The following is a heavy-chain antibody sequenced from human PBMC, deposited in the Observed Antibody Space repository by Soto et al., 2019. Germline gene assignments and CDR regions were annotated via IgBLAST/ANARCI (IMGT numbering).Heavy chain of an antibody. J-gene: IGHJ5*02. CDR3: VRRHVSATGIDWFDP. Sequence: ASVKVSCKASGYTFTSYGIHWVRQAPGQRLEWMGWINAANGDTKYSPKFQGRVTITRDTSASTAYMELSSLRSEDTALYYCVRRHVSATGIDWFDPWGQGTLVTVSS. V-gene: IGHV1-3*01. CDR2: INAANGDT. CDR1: GYTFTSYG. D-gene: IGHD6-13*01.